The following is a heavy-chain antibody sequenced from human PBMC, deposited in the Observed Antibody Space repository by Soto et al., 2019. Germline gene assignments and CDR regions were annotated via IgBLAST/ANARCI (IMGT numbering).Heavy chain of an antibody. V-gene: IGHV1-18*01. D-gene: IGHD2-15*01. J-gene: IGHJ4*02. CDR2: ISAYNGNT. CDR1: GYTFTSYG. Sequence: ASVKVSCKASGYTFTSYGISWVRQAPGQGLEWMGWISAYNGNTNYAQKLQGRVTMTTDTSTSTAYMELSSLRSEDTAVYYCAREGDPYCSGGSCPIDYWGQGTLVTVSS. CDR3: AREGDPYCSGGSCPIDY.